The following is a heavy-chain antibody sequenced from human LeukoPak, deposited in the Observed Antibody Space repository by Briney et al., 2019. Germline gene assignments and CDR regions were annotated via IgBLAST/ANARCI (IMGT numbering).Heavy chain of an antibody. V-gene: IGHV3-23*01. CDR1: GFTFSSYA. D-gene: IGHD1-7*01. Sequence: GGSLRLSCAASGFTFSSYAMSWVRQAPGKGLERVSGLSGSGGSTYYADSVKGRFTISRDNSKNTLYLQMNNLRAEDPAVYYCAKGTNNWNYVPDYWGQGTLVTVSS. CDR3: AKGTNNWNYVPDY. CDR2: LSGSGGST. J-gene: IGHJ4*02.